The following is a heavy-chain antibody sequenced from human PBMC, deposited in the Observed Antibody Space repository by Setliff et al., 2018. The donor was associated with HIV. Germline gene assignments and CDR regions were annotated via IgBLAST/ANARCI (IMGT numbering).Heavy chain of an antibody. D-gene: IGHD6-6*01. CDR1: GGSISSSSYY. CDR3: ARAGRGARWFYYMDV. V-gene: IGHV4-39*07. J-gene: IGHJ6*03. CDR2: IYYSGST. Sequence: SETLSLTCTVSGGSISSSSYYWGWIRQPPGKGLEWIGSIYYSGSTYYNPSLKSRVTISADTSKNQLSLKLSSVTAADTAVYYCARAGRGARWFYYMDVWGKGTTVTVSS.